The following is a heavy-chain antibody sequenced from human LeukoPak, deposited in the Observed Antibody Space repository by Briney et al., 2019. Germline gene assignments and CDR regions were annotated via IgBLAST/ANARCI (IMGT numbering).Heavy chain of an antibody. CDR1: GFTFSSYW. J-gene: IGHJ6*04. Sequence: PGGSLRLSCAASGFTFSSYWMSWVRQAPGKGLEWVVNIKQDGSEKYYVDSVKGRFTISRDNAKNSLYLQMNSLRAEDTAVYYCARDDYGGGSGSNYYYYGMDVWGKGTTVTVSS. CDR3: ARDDYGGGSGSNYYYYGMDV. V-gene: IGHV3-7*03. D-gene: IGHD3-10*01. CDR2: IKQDGSEK.